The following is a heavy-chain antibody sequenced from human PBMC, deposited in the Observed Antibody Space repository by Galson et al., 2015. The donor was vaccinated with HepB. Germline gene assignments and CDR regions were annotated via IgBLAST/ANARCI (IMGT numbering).Heavy chain of an antibody. CDR2: IIPILGTA. CDR3: ARDPSSSSYFDY. CDR1: GGTFSSYA. D-gene: IGHD6-6*01. Sequence: SVKVSCKASGGTFSSYAISWVRQAPGQGLEWMGGIIPILGTANYAQKFQGRVTITVDESTSTAYMELSSLRSEDTAVYYCARDPSSSSYFDYWGKGTLVTVSS. V-gene: IGHV1-69*13. J-gene: IGHJ4*02.